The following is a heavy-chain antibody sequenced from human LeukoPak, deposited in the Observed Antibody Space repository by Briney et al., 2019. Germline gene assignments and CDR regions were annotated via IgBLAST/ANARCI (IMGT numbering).Heavy chain of an antibody. CDR2: INPSGGST. Sequence: GASVKVSCKASGYTFTSYYMHWVRQAPGQGLEWMGIINPSGGSTSYAQKFQGRVTMTRDTSTSTVYMGLSSLRSEDTAVYYCARGVDYYDSSGPNPNFDYWGQGTLVTVSS. CDR1: GYTFTSYY. CDR3: ARGVDYYDSSGPNPNFDY. J-gene: IGHJ4*02. D-gene: IGHD3-22*01. V-gene: IGHV1-46*01.